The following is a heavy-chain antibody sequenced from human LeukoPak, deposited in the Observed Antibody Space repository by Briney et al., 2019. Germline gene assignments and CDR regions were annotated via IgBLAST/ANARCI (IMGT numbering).Heavy chain of an antibody. Sequence: PGGSLRLSCAASGFTFSSYWMHWVRQAPGKGLVWVSRINSDGSSTSHADSVKGRFTISRDNAKNTLYLQMNSLRAEDTAVYYCAREGLVDTAMVSAFDIWGQGTMVTVSS. D-gene: IGHD5-18*01. CDR3: AREGLVDTAMVSAFDI. J-gene: IGHJ3*02. V-gene: IGHV3-74*01. CDR2: INSDGSST. CDR1: GFTFSSYW.